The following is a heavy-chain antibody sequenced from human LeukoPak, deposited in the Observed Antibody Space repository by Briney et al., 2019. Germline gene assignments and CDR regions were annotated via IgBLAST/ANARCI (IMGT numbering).Heavy chain of an antibody. Sequence: GGSLRLSCEASGFTFKNAWMSWVRQAPGKGPEWVSTISGGGGRTYYADSVEGRFTISRDNSQNTLYVQMNSLRVDDTAVYYCAKWITGSDAFDFWGLGTMVTVSS. CDR2: ISGGGGRT. D-gene: IGHD3-16*01. CDR1: GFTFKNAW. V-gene: IGHV3-23*01. CDR3: AKWITGSDAFDF. J-gene: IGHJ3*01.